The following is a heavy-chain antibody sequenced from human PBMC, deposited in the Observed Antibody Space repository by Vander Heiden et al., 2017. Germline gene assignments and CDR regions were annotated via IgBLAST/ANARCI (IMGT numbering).Heavy chain of an antibody. V-gene: IGHV3-21*01. CDR1: GFTFSSYS. CDR2: ISSSSSYI. J-gene: IGHJ4*02. D-gene: IGHD3-9*01. Sequence: EVQLVESGGGLVKPGGSLRLSCAPSGFTFSSYSMNWVRQAPGKGLEWVSSISSSSSYIYYADSVKGRFTISRDNAKNSLYLQMNSLRAEDTAVYYCARGTEDWLHHFDYWGQGTLVTVSS. CDR3: ARGTEDWLHHFDY.